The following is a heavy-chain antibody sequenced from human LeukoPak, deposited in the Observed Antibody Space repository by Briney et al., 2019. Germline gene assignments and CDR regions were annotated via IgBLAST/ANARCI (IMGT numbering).Heavy chain of an antibody. CDR2: IYYSGST. V-gene: IGHV4-59*01. CDR1: GGSISSYY. CDR3: ASTYYDFWSGYYPTYYGMDV. D-gene: IGHD3-3*01. J-gene: IGHJ6*02. Sequence: SETLSLTCTVSGGSISSYYWSWIRQPPGKGLEWIGYIYYSGSTNYNPSLKSRVTISVDTSKNQFSLKLSSVTAADTAVYYCASTYYDFWSGYYPTYYGMDVWGQGTTVTVS.